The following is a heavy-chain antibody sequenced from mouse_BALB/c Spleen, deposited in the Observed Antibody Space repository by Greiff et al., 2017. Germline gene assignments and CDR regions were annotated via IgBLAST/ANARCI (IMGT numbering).Heavy chain of an antibody. CDR1: GFTFSSYY. J-gene: IGHJ4*01. V-gene: IGHV5-6-2*01. CDR2: INSNGGST. Sequence: EVKLMESGGGLVKPGGSLKLSCAASGFTFSSYYMSWVRQTPEKRLELVAAINSNGGSTYYPDTVKGRFTISRDNAKNTLYLQMRSLKSEDTALYYCARRLYYYGSREDYYALDYWGQGTSVTVSS. D-gene: IGHD1-1*01. CDR3: ARRLYYYGSREDYYALDY.